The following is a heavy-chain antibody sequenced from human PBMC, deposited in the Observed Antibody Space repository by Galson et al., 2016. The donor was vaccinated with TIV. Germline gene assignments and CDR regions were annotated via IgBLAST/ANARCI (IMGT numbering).Heavy chain of an antibody. CDR1: GFTFSSYD. D-gene: IGHD6-19*01. J-gene: IGHJ4*02. V-gene: IGHV3-30*04. Sequence: SLRPSCAASGFTFSSYDMFWVRQAPGKGLEWVAFITYDGCDKNYADSVKGRFTISRDKSKNTLYLQMSSLRPEDTAVYYCARVYSSYSFDYWGQGTLVTVSS. CDR2: ITYDGCDK. CDR3: ARVYSSYSFDY.